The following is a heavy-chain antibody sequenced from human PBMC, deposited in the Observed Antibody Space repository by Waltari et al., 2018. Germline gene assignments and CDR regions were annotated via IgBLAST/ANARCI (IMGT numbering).Heavy chain of an antibody. Sequence: QVQLQESGPGLVKPSQTLSLTCTVSGGSISSGSYYWSWIRQPAGKGLEWIGYIYTSWSTNYNPCLKSRVPISVDTSKNQFSLKLSSVTAADTAVYYCARSSTSLWDFFDYWGQGTLVTVSS. CDR1: GGSISSGSYY. J-gene: IGHJ4*02. D-gene: IGHD2-2*01. CDR3: ARSSTSLWDFFDY. CDR2: IYTSWST. V-gene: IGHV4-61*09.